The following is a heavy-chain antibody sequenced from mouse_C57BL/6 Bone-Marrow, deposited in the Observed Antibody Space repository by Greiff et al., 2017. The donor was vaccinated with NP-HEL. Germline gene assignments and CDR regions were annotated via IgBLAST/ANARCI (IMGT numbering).Heavy chain of an antibody. V-gene: IGHV7-1*01. CDR1: GFTFSDFY. CDR3: ARDARGFYAMDY. Sequence: EVQGVASGGGLVQSGRSLRLSCATSGFTFSDFYMEWVRQAPGKGLEWISASRNKANDYTTEYSASVNGRFIVSRDTSQSIIYLQMNALRAEDTAIYYCARDARGFYAMDYWGQGTSVTVSS. CDR2: SRNKANDYTT. J-gene: IGHJ4*01.